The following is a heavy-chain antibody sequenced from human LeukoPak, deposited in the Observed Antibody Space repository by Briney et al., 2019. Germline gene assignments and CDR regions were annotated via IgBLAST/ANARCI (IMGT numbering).Heavy chain of an antibody. J-gene: IGHJ4*02. CDR3: AKYRPLAGLEY. CDR1: GFTFSSCG. CDR2: IKEDGGEK. V-gene: IGHV3-7*01. Sequence: PGGSLRLSCAASGFTFSSCGMSWVRQAPGKGLEWLANIKEDGGEKYYVDSVKGRFTISRDNAKNSLYLQMNSLRDKDTAVYYCAKYRPLAGLEYWGQGTLVTVSS. D-gene: IGHD6-19*01.